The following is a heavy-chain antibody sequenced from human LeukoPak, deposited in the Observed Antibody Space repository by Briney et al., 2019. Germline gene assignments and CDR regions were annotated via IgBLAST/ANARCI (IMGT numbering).Heavy chain of an antibody. V-gene: IGHV4-39*01. CDR1: GGSISSSSYY. CDR3: ARTEYTSSSEVY. CDR2: IYYSGST. D-gene: IGHD6-6*01. Sequence: SETLSLTCTVSGGSISSSSYYWGWIRQPPGKGLEGIGSIYYSGSTYYNPSLKSRVTISVDTSNNQISLKLSSVTPADTSVSYCARTEYTSSSEVYCGQGTLLTVSS. J-gene: IGHJ4*02.